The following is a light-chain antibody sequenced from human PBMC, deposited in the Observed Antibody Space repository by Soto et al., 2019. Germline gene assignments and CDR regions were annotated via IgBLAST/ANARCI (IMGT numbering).Light chain of an antibody. CDR1: QSISTW. V-gene: IGKV1-5*01. J-gene: IGKJ2*01. Sequence: DNQMTQSPSTLSASVGDRVTITCRASQSISTWLAWYQQKPGKAPKLLISGVSNLESGVPSRFSGSGSGTEFTLTISSLQPDDFATYYCLQYHSFGQGTKLEIK. CDR2: GVS. CDR3: LQYHS.